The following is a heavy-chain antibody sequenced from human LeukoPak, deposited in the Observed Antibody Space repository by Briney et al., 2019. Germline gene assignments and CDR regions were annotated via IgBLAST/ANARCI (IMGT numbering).Heavy chain of an antibody. D-gene: IGHD3-3*01. CDR3: ARDLPYYDFWSGYEDYYYYMDV. CDR1: GGTFSSYA. J-gene: IGHJ6*03. Sequence: SVKVSCKASGGTFSSYAISWVRQAPGQGLEWMGGIIPIFGTANYAQKFQGRVTITTDESTSTAYMELSSLRSEDTAVYYCARDLPYYDFWSGYEDYYYYMDVWAKGPRSPSP. CDR2: IIPIFGTA. V-gene: IGHV1-69*05.